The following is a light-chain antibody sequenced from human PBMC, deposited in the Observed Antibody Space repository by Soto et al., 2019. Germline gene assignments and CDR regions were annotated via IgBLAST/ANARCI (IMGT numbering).Light chain of an antibody. CDR3: QKYNSAPWT. CDR1: QGISNY. Sequence: DIQMTQSASSLSASVXDRVTITCGASQGISNYLAXXQQXXGXVPKXXXDPXSTLQSGGPSRFSGSGSGTDFTLTISSLQPEDVATYYCQKYNSAPWTFGQGTKVDIK. V-gene: IGKV1-27*01. CDR2: PXS. J-gene: IGKJ1*01.